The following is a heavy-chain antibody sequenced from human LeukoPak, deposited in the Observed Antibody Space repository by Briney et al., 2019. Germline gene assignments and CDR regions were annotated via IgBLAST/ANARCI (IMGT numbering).Heavy chain of an antibody. J-gene: IGHJ5*02. CDR1: GFTFSNAW. Sequence: GGSLRLSCAASGFTFSNAWMSWVRQAPGKGLEWVGRIKSKTDGGTTDYAAPVKGRFTISRDDSKNTLYQQMNSLKTEDTAVYYCTTVPGTMIVVVLGHPWGQGTLVTVSS. CDR3: TTVPGTMIVVVLGHP. D-gene: IGHD3-22*01. CDR2: IKSKTDGGTT. V-gene: IGHV3-15*01.